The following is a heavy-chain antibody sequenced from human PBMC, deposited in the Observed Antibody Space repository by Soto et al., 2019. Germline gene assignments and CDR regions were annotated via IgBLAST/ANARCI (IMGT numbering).Heavy chain of an antibody. CDR1: GFTFDDYA. J-gene: IGHJ3*02. Sequence: GGSLRLSCAASGFTFDDYAMHWVRQAPGKGLEWVSGISCSSSTIGYADSVKGRFTISRDNAKNSLYLQMNSLRAEDTAVYYCARVGVEKFTIFVVVIMADEGGFEIWGQGTMVTVSS. CDR2: ISCSSSTI. D-gene: IGHD3-3*01. CDR3: ARVGVEKFTIFVVVIMADEGGFEI. V-gene: IGHV3-9*01.